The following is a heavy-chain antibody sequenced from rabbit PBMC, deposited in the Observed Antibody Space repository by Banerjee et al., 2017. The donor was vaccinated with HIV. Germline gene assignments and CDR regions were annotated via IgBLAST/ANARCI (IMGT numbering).Heavy chain of an antibody. CDR2: IYTGSSGST. D-gene: IGHD1-1*01. Sequence: QEQLEESGGDLVKPEGSLTLTCTASGFSFSNSYYMHWVRQAPGKGLEWIAWIYTGSSGSTYYATWAKGRFTISKTSSTTVTLQMTSLTAADTATYFCARELVVVLMGLGYYGMDLWGQGTLVTVS. J-gene: IGHJ6*01. CDR3: ARELVVVLMGLGYYGMDL. V-gene: IGHV1S45*01. CDR1: GFSFSNSYY.